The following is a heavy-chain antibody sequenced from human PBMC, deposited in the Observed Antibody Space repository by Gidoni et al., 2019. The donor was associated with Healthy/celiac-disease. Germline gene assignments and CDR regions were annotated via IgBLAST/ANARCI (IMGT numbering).Heavy chain of an antibody. CDR1: GGSFSGYY. J-gene: IGHJ1*01. V-gene: IGHV4-34*01. CDR3: ASYIAAAATS. CDR2: INHSGST. D-gene: IGHD6-13*01. Sequence: VQLQQWGAGLLTPSETLSLTCAVYGGSFSGYYWSWMRQPPGKGLEWIGEINHSGSTNYNPPFQSRFTISVDTTKNQFALKLTSVSAADTAVYYCASYIAAAATSWDQGTLVTVSS.